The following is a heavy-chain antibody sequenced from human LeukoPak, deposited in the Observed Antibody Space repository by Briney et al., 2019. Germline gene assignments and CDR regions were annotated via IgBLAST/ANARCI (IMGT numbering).Heavy chain of an antibody. CDR3: AKDVQMTSNAYYNYFDY. J-gene: IGHJ4*02. V-gene: IGHV3-9*01. CDR1: GFIFDDYA. Sequence: QPGRSLRLSCAASGFIFDDYAMHWVRQAPGKGLEWVSGISSNSGGIDYADSVKGRFTISRDNAKNSLFLEMNSLRPEDTAFYYCAKDVQMTSNAYYNYFDYWGQGTLVTVSS. CDR2: ISSNSGGI. D-gene: IGHD3-22*01.